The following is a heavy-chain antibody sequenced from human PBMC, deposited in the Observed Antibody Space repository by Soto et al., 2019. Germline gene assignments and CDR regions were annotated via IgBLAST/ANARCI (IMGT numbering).Heavy chain of an antibody. D-gene: IGHD6-13*01. CDR1: GFTVSSSY. CDR2: IYSGGTT. CDR3: AAGYSSSWYYNY. V-gene: IGHV3-66*01. J-gene: IGHJ4*02. Sequence: HWGSPRISSAASGFTVSSSYMSWSCQAPGKGLEWVSLIYSGGTTYYADSVKGRFTTSRDNSKNTLYLQMNGLRAEDTAVYYCAAGYSSSWYYNYWGQGTLVTVSS.